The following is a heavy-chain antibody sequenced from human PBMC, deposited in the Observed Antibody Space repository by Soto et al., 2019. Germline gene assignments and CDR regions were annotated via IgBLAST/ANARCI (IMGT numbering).Heavy chain of an antibody. CDR1: GYTFTSYY. J-gene: IGHJ4*02. Sequence: QVQLVQSGAEVIKPGASVKVSCKTSGYTFTSYYIHWVRQAPGQSLEWMGSINPYSGDTSYAQKYHCWVNMTRDISINTVYLELSRLRAEDTAVFYCSRADSSGFRPLDYWGQGTLVTVSS. D-gene: IGHD3-22*01. CDR2: INPYSGDT. V-gene: IGHV1-2*04. CDR3: SRADSSGFRPLDY.